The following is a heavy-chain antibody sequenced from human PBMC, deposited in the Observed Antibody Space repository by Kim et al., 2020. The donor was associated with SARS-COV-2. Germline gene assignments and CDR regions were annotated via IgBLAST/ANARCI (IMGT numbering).Heavy chain of an antibody. J-gene: IGHJ6*02. V-gene: IGHV7-4-1*02. D-gene: IGHD6-13*01. CDR2: INTNTGNP. CDR3: AREQEAAGTGDHYYYGMDV. Sequence: ASVKVSCKASGYTFTSYAMNWVRQAPGQGLEWMGWINTNTGNPTYAQGFTGRFVFSLDTSVSTAYLQISSLKAEDTAVYYCAREQEAAGTGDHYYYGMDVWGQGTTVTVSS. CDR1: GYTFTSYA.